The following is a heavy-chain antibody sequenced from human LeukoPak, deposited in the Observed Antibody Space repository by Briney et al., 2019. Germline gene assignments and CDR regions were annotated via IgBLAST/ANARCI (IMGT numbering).Heavy chain of an antibody. CDR3: ARGGRGVIVRRFFLDY. J-gene: IGHJ4*02. CDR2: INHSGST. Sequence: SETLSLTCAVYGGSFSGYYWSWIRQPPGKGLEWIGEINHSGSTNYNPSLKSRVTISVDTSKNQFSLKLSSMTAADTAVHYCARGGRGVIVRRFFLDYWGQGTLVTVSS. V-gene: IGHV4-34*01. CDR1: GGSFSGYY. D-gene: IGHD3-16*02.